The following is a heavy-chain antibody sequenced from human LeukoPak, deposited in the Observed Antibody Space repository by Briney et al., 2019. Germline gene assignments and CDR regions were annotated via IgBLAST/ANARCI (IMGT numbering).Heavy chain of an antibody. J-gene: IGHJ4*02. CDR3: ARNHYDILTGYLQNYFDY. V-gene: IGHV4-59*01. D-gene: IGHD3-9*01. Sequence: SETLSLTCTVSGGSISSYYWSWIRQPPGKGLEWIGYIYYSGSTNYNPSLKSRVTISVDTSKNQFSLKLSSVTAADTAVYYCARNHYDILTGYLQNYFDYWGQGTLVTVSS. CDR1: GGSISSYY. CDR2: IYYSGST.